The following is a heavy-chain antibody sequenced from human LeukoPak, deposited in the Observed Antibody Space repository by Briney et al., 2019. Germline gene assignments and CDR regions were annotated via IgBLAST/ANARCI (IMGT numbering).Heavy chain of an antibody. D-gene: IGHD5-18*01. CDR3: VRDLGVDTSMIFFDY. CDR1: GYTFTDFG. Sequence: VAPVKVSCKASGYTFTDFGVSWVRQAPGQGLEWMGWISAYNGNTNYVQKFQGRVTMTTDISTSTACLELRSLRSDDTAVFYCVRDLGVDTSMIFFDYWGQGTRVTVSS. CDR2: ISAYNGNT. V-gene: IGHV1-18*01. J-gene: IGHJ4*02.